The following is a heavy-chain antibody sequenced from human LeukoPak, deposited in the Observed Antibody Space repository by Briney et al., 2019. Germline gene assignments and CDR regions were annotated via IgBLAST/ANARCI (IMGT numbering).Heavy chain of an antibody. Sequence: GGSLRLSCAASGFTFSSYAMSWVRQAPGKGLEWGSDISGSGGIIYYADSVKGGFTISRDNSKNTLYLQINSLRAEDTAVYYCAKAPYYYGSGSYYAMVVGFDYWGQGTLVTVSS. V-gene: IGHV3-23*01. CDR2: ISGSGGII. CDR1: GFTFSSYA. J-gene: IGHJ4*02. D-gene: IGHD3-10*01. CDR3: AKAPYYYGSGSYYAMVVGFDY.